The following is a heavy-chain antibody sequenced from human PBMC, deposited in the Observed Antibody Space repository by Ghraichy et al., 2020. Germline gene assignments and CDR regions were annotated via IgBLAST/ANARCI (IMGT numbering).Heavy chain of an antibody. CDR2: ISADGRGK. CDR3: AKKHCNTVACYLGAHDY. V-gene: IGHV3-30*04. Sequence: GGSRLSCAASGFTFSSYAMFWVRQAPAKGLEWVAAISADGRGKFYADSVKGRFTISRDNSRNTLYLQMNSLRVEDTAIFYCAKKHCNTVACYLGAHDYWGQGTLVAVSS. CDR1: GFTFSSYA. D-gene: IGHD2/OR15-2a*01. J-gene: IGHJ4*02.